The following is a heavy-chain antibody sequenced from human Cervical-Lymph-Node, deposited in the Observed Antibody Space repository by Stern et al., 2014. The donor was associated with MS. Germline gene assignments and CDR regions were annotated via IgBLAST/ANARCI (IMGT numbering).Heavy chain of an antibody. CDR2: IYYSGST. CDR3: ARGATQAFDP. CDR1: GGSISSYY. Sequence: QVQLQESGPGLVTPSETLSLTCTVSGGSISSYYWSWIRQPPGKGLEWIGYIYYSGSTNYNPSLKSRVTISVDTSKNQFSLKLSSVTAADTAVYYCARGATQAFDPWGQGTLVTVSS. J-gene: IGHJ5*02. V-gene: IGHV4-59*01.